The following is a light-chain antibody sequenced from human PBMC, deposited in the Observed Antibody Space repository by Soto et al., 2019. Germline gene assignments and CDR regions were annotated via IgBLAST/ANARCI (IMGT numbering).Light chain of an antibody. V-gene: IGLV2-11*01. CDR1: GSDVGAYNY. CDR2: DVA. CDR3: CSYAGGSNYL. Sequence: QSVRAQPLSASWSPGQSVTISCTGTGSDVGAYNYVSWYQQHPGRPPKLMIYDVARWPSGVPDRFSGSKSGNTASLTISGLQAEDDADYFCCSYAGGSNYLFGTGTKVTAL. J-gene: IGLJ1*01.